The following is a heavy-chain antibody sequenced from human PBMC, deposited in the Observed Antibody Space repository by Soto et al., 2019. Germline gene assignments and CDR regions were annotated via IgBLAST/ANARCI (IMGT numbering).Heavy chain of an antibody. CDR1: GFTLSGYA. V-gene: IGHV3-64*01. Sequence: GVLHRLSCAASGFTLSGYAMDWVSQAPGKGLEYVSGISSNGVGTYYANSVQGRFTISRDNSKNTVYLQMGSLRPEDMAVYYCARRARPDFYYMDVWGKGTTVTVSS. CDR3: ARRARPDFYYMDV. D-gene: IGHD6-6*01. CDR2: ISSNGVGT. J-gene: IGHJ6*03.